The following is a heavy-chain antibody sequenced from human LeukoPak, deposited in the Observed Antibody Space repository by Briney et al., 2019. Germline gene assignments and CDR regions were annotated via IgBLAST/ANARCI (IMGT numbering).Heavy chain of an antibody. J-gene: IGHJ3*02. CDR2: ISYDGSNK. D-gene: IGHD4-17*01. V-gene: IGHV3-30-3*01. CDR1: GFTFSSYA. CDR3: ARGFLTVTTWVGAFDI. Sequence: QPGGSLRLSCADSGFTFSSYAMHWVRQAPGKGLEWVAVISYDGSNKYYADSVKGRFTISRDNSKNTLYLQMNSLRAEDTAVYYCARGFLTVTTWVGAFDIWGQGTMVTVSS.